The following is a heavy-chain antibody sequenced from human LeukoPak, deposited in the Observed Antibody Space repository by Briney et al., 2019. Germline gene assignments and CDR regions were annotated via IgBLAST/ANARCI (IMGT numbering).Heavy chain of an antibody. J-gene: IGHJ4*02. CDR3: AKGSSSSRPYYFDF. CDR1: GFTFSSYA. V-gene: IGHV3-23*01. D-gene: IGHD6-6*01. CDR2: ISGSGGST. Sequence: GGSLRLSCAASGFTFSSYAMSWVRQAPGKGLEWVSAISGSGGSTYHADTVKGRITISRDNSRDTLYLQMNSLQVEDTAVYYCAKGSSSSRPYYFDFWGQGTLVTVSS.